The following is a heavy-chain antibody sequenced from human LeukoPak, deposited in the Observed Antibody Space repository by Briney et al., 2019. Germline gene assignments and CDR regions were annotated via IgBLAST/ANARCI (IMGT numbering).Heavy chain of an antibody. CDR1: GFTFSSYA. J-gene: IGHJ4*02. Sequence: GGSLRLSRAASGFTFSSYAMHWVRQAPGKGLEWVAVISYDGSNKYYADSVKGRFTISRDNSKNTLYLQMNSLRAEDTAVYYCASPLGFGGVIVAPFDYWGQGTLVTVSS. CDR3: ASPLGFGGVIVAPFDY. D-gene: IGHD3-16*02. CDR2: ISYDGSNK. V-gene: IGHV3-30*04.